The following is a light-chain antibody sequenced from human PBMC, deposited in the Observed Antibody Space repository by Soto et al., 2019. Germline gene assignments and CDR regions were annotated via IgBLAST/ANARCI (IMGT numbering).Light chain of an antibody. CDR3: QQLNSYPSIT. CDR2: AAS. CDR1: QGISSD. J-gene: IGKJ5*01. Sequence: DIQLTQSPSFLSASVGDRVTITCRASQGISSDLAWYQQNPGKAPKLLIYAASTLQNGVPSTFSGSGSGTEFTLTISSLQPEDFATYYCQQLNSYPSITFGQGTRLGIK. V-gene: IGKV1-9*01.